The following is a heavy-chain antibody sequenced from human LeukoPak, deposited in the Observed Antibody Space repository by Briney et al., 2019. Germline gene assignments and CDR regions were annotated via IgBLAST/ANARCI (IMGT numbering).Heavy chain of an antibody. CDR2: ITSSGTTK. CDR1: GFTFSDYY. Sequence: GGSLRLSCTASGFTFSDYYMSWIRQAPGKGLEWISYITSSGTTKYYADSVRGRFTISRDNAKNSLYLQMNSLRAEDTAVYYCARESSGYYPNNWFDPWGQGTLVTVSS. D-gene: IGHD5-12*01. V-gene: IGHV3-11*04. J-gene: IGHJ5*02. CDR3: ARESSGYYPNNWFDP.